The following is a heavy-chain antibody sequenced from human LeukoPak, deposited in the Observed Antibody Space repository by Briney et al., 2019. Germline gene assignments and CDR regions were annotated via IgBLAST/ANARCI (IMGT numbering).Heavy chain of an antibody. D-gene: IGHD1-14*01. V-gene: IGHV1-46*01. J-gene: IGHJ5*02. CDR3: AKETPNTGWFDP. CDR2: INPSGDGT. Sequence: ASVKVSCKASGHTFTTYYVHLVRQAPGQGLEWMGVINPSGDGTNYPQRFQGRVTLTRDTSTSAVYMELSSLRSEDTAIYYCAKETPNTGWFDPWGQGTLVTVSS. CDR1: GHTFTTYY.